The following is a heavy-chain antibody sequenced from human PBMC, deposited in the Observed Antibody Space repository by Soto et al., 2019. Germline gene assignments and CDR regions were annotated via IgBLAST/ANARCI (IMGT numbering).Heavy chain of an antibody. CDR3: ARGQRFSDWFDP. J-gene: IGHJ5*02. CDR2: IYSSGST. Sequence: SETLSLTCTVSGGAISTYYWTWIRQTAGKGLEWIGRIYSSGSTKYNPALQSRVTMSLDTSNNQFSLRLTSVTAADTAVYYCARGQRFSDWFDPWGQGTLVTVS. D-gene: IGHD3-3*01. V-gene: IGHV4-4*07. CDR1: GGAISTYY.